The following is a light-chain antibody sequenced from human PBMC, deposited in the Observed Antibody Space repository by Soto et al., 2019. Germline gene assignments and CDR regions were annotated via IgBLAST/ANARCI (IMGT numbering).Light chain of an antibody. CDR3: CSSAGSSTLV. CDR2: EGS. CDR1: SSDVGSYNL. V-gene: IGLV2-23*01. J-gene: IGLJ2*01. Sequence: QSALTQSASVSGSPGQSITISCTGTSSDVGSYNLVSWYQQHPGKAPKLMIYEGSKRPSGVSNRFSGSKSGNTASLTISGLQAEDEADYYCCSSAGSSTLVFGGGTKLTVL.